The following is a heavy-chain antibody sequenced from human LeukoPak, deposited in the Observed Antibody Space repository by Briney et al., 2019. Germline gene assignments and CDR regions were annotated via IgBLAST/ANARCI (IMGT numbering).Heavy chain of an antibody. CDR1: GGSITSSSYY. V-gene: IGHV4-39*01. D-gene: IGHD6-6*01. CDR3: VRLGYSSSFDY. J-gene: IGHJ4*02. CDR2: IYYSGSA. Sequence: SETLSLTCTVSGGSITSSSYYWGWIRQPPGKGLEWIGSIYYSGSAYYNPSLKSRVTISVDTSKNQFSLKLSSVTAADTAVYYCVRLGYSSSFDYWGQGTLVTVSS.